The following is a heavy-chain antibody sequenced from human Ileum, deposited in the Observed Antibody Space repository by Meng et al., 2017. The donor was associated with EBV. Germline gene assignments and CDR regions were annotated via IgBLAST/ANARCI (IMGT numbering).Heavy chain of an antibody. D-gene: IGHD1-26*01. V-gene: IGHV4-30-4*01. CDR1: VVSISSGYFH. CDR2: HSGST. CDR3: VSYAVGAGGIGY. Sequence: QVRLRGGCPGLVKPSPTLSLTCAVSVVSISSGYFHWSWIRQPPGKGLEWIGHSGSTSYNPSLRSRVTISVDTSKNQFSLKVDSATAGDTAVYYCVSYAVGAGGIGYWGQGILVTVSS. J-gene: IGHJ4*02.